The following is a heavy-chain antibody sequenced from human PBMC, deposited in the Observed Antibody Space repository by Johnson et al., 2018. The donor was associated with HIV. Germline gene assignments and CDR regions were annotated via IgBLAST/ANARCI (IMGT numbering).Heavy chain of an antibody. CDR1: GFTVSSNY. Sequence: QVQLVESGGGLIQPGGSLRLSCAASGFTVSSNYMSWVRQAPGKGLEWVSYISSSGSTIYYADSVKGRFTISRDNAKNSLYLQMNSLRAEDTAVYYCAREGDYGSSLGAFDIWGQGTMVTVSS. V-gene: IGHV3-11*04. D-gene: IGHD4-17*01. CDR2: ISSSGSTI. CDR3: AREGDYGSSLGAFDI. J-gene: IGHJ3*02.